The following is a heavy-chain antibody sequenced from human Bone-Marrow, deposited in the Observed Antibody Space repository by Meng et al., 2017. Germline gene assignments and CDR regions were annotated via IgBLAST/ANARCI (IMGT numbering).Heavy chain of an antibody. D-gene: IGHD3-22*01. CDR2: ISGSGGTT. V-gene: IGHV3-23*01. CDR1: GFTFSSYA. J-gene: IGHJ4*02. CDR3: AKEEENTSGYSFDY. Sequence: GESLKISCTASGFTFSSYAMSWVRQAPGKGLEWVSSISGSGGTTNYADSVKGRFTNSRDNSKNTLYLQMNSLGAEETAGYYCAKEEENTSGYSFDYWGQGTMVTVSS.